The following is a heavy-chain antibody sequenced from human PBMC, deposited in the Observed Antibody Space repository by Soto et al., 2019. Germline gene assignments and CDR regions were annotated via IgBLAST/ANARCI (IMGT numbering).Heavy chain of an antibody. CDR1: GFTFSSYG. J-gene: IGHJ5*02. CDR3: ARERVGATTYWFDP. Sequence: GGSLRLSCAASGFTFSSYGMRWVRQAPGKGLEWVAVIWYDGSNKYYADSVKGRFTISRDNSKNTLYLQMNSLRAEDTAVYYCARERVGATTYWFDPWGQGTLVTASS. D-gene: IGHD1-26*01. CDR2: IWYDGSNK. V-gene: IGHV3-33*01.